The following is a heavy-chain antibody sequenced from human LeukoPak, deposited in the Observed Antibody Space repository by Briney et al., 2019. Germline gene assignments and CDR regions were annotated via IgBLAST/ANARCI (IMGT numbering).Heavy chain of an antibody. V-gene: IGHV1-2*02. Sequence: ASVKVSCKASGYTFTGYYMHWVRQAPGQGLEWMGWINPNSGGTNYAQKFQGRVTMTRDTSISTAYMELSRLRSDDTAVYYCAVAYSGNSGVYYYYMDVWGKGTTVTISS. CDR2: INPNSGGT. CDR3: AVAYSGNSGVYYYYMDV. CDR1: GYTFTGYY. J-gene: IGHJ6*03. D-gene: IGHD4-23*01.